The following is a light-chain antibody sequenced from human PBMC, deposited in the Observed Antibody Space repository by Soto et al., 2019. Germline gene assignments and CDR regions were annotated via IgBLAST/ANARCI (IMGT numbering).Light chain of an antibody. CDR3: QQYGSSPPYT. CDR2: GAS. Sequence: EIVLTQSPGTLSLSPGERATLSCRASRSVSSRYLAWYQQKPGQAPRLLIYGASSRATGIPDRFNGSGSGTDFSLTISRLEPEDFAVYYCQQYGSSPPYTFGQGTKLEIK. CDR1: RSVSSRY. V-gene: IGKV3-20*01. J-gene: IGKJ2*01.